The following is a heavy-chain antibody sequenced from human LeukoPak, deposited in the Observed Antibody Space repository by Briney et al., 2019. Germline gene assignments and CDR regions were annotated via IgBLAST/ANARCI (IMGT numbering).Heavy chain of an antibody. J-gene: IGHJ4*02. D-gene: IGHD3-22*01. CDR2: INAYNGNT. CDR1: GYTFTSYG. Sequence: ASVKVSCKASGYTFTSYGISWVRQAPGQGLEWMGWINAYNGNTNYAQKLQSRVTMTTDTSTSTAYMELRSLRSDDTAVYYCARDVRYYYDSSGPSYYFDYWGQGTLVTVSS. CDR3: ARDVRYYYDSSGPSYYFDY. V-gene: IGHV1-18*01.